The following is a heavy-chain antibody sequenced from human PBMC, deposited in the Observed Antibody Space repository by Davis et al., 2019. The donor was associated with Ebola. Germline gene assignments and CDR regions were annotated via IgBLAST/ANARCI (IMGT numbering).Heavy chain of an antibody. D-gene: IGHD3-10*01. J-gene: IGHJ6*04. CDR3: ARGIRSMVRGVIMYYYGMDV. CDR1: GYTFTSYY. V-gene: IGHV1-46*01. CDR2: INPSGGST. Sequence: AASVKVSCKASGYTFTSYYMHWVRQAPGQGLEWMGIINPSGGSTSYAQKFQGRVTMTRNTSISTAYMELSSLRSEDTAVYYCARGIRSMVRGVIMYYYGMDVWGKGTTVTVSS.